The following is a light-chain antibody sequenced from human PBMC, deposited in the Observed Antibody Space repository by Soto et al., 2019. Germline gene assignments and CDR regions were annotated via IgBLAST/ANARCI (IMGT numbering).Light chain of an antibody. J-gene: IGLJ1*01. CDR2: EVS. V-gene: IGLV2-18*02. CDR1: STDFVTYNR. CDR3: SSYTISNTLPFV. Sequence: QSALTQPPSVSGSPGQSVTISCTGTSTDFVTYNRVSWYQQPPGKAPKLMIYEVSNRPSGVSNRFSGSKSGNTASLTISGLLAEDEADYYCSSYTISNTLPFVFGTGTKVTV.